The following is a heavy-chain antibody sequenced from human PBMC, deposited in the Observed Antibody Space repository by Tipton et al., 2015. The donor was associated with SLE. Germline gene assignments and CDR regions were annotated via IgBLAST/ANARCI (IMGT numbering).Heavy chain of an antibody. V-gene: IGHV4-34*01. CDR1: GGSFSGYY. CDR3: ARAGRQHFDY. CDR2: INHSGST. J-gene: IGHJ4*02. D-gene: IGHD6-13*01. Sequence: GLVKPSETLSLTCAVYGGSFSGYYWSWIRQPPGKGLEWIGEINHSGSTNYNPSLKSRVTISVDTSKNQFSLKLSSVTAADTAVYYCARAGRQHFDYWGQGTLVTVSS.